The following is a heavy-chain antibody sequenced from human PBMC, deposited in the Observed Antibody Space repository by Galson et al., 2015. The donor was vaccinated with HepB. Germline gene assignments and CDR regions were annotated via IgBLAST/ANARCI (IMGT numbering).Heavy chain of an antibody. CDR2: ISAYNGNT. CDR1: GYTFTSYG. V-gene: IGHV1-18*01. Sequence: SVKVSCKASGYTFTSYGISWVRQAPGQGLEWMGWISAYNGNTNYAQKLQGRVTMTTDTSTSTAYMELRSLRSDDTAVYYCARDCSSTSCYEDYYYYYMDVWGKGTTVTVSS. D-gene: IGHD2-2*01. CDR3: ARDCSSTSCYEDYYYYYMDV. J-gene: IGHJ6*03.